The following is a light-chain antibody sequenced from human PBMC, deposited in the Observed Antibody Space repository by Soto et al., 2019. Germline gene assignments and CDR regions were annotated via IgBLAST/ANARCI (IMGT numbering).Light chain of an antibody. Sequence: IQMTQSPSSLSASVGDRVTITCRASQSISSHLNWYQQKPGTAPKLLIYVASSLQSGVPSRFTGSGSGTDFTLSISNLQPEDCAIYYCQQIDSTPYTFGQGTKLEIK. CDR3: QQIDSTPYT. V-gene: IGKV1-39*01. CDR1: QSISSH. CDR2: VAS. J-gene: IGKJ2*01.